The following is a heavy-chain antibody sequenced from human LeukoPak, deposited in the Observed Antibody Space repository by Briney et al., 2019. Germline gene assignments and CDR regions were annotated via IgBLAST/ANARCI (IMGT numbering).Heavy chain of an antibody. V-gene: IGHV3-30*10. Sequence: GKSLSLTCAASGFTFSSYAIHWVRQAPGQGLELVSVITYDGSNKYYTDSVKGRFTISVDKSKNTLYLQMNSVRAEDTAVYYCAREESGTGRENAFDIWGQGTMVTVSS. CDR3: AREESGTGRENAFDI. D-gene: IGHD1-1*01. J-gene: IGHJ3*02. CDR2: ITYDGSNK. CDR1: GFTFSSYA.